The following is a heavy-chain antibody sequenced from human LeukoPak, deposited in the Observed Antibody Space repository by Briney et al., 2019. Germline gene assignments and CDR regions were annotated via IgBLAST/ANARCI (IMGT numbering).Heavy chain of an antibody. J-gene: IGHJ5*02. CDR3: ARASHAAARFNWFDP. D-gene: IGHD2-2*01. Sequence: GASVKVSCKASGYTFTGYYMHWVRQAPGQGLEWMGLINPNSGGTNYAQKFQGRVTMTRDTSISTAYMELSRLRSDDTAVYYCARASHAAARFNWFDPWGQGTLVTVSS. CDR1: GYTFTGYY. V-gene: IGHV1-2*02. CDR2: INPNSGGT.